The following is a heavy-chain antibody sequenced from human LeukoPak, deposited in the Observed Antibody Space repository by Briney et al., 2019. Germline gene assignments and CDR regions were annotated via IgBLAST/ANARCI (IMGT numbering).Heavy chain of an antibody. V-gene: IGHV3-73*01. Sequence: GGSLRLSCAASGFTFSGSAMHWVGQAAGKGGEWVGCIRSKANSYATAYAATVKCRLTISREDANTKAYVHMHSLKTEDTAVYYCTSRHYYGSGSYYNAGGVIDYWGQGTLVTVSS. CDR2: IRSKANSYAT. CDR1: GFTFSGSA. D-gene: IGHD3-10*01. J-gene: IGHJ4*02. CDR3: TSRHYYGSGSYYNAGGVIDY.